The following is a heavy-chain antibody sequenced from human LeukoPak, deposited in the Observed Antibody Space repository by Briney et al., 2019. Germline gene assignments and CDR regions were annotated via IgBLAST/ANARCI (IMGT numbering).Heavy chain of an antibody. Sequence: SETLSLTCAVYGGSFSGYYWSWIRQPPGKGLEWIGEINHSVSTNYNPSLKSRLTISVDTSKNQFSLKLSSVTAAETAVYHCARQQWLIRPFDSWGQGTLVTVSS. V-gene: IGHV4-34*01. CDR2: INHSVST. J-gene: IGHJ4*02. D-gene: IGHD6-19*01. CDR3: ARQQWLIRPFDS. CDR1: GGSFSGYY.